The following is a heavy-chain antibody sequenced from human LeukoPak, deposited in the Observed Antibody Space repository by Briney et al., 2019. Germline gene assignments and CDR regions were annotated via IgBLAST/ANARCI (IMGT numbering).Heavy chain of an antibody. J-gene: IGHJ4*02. CDR3: AREGYCSGGSCYSGIDH. CDR2: IYYSGST. V-gene: IGHV4-30-4*01. D-gene: IGHD2-15*01. CDR1: GGSISSGDYY. Sequence: SETLSLTCTVSGGSISSGDYYWSWIRQPPGKGLEWIGYIYYSGSTYYNPSLKSRVAISVDTSKNQFSLKLSSVTAADTAVYYCAREGYCSGGSCYSGIDHWGQGTLVTVSS.